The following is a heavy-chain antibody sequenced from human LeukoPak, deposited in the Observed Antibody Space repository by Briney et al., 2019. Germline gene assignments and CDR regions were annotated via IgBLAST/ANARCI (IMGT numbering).Heavy chain of an antibody. D-gene: IGHD3-10*01. Sequence: GGSLRLSCAASGFTFSDYYMSWIRQAPGKGLEWVSYISSSGSTIYYADSVKGRFTISRDNAKNSLYLQMNSLRAEDTAVYYCARSNSGSYFPYYFDYWGQGTLVTVSS. V-gene: IGHV3-11*01. CDR1: GFTFSDYY. J-gene: IGHJ4*02. CDR2: ISSSGSTI. CDR3: ARSNSGSYFPYYFDY.